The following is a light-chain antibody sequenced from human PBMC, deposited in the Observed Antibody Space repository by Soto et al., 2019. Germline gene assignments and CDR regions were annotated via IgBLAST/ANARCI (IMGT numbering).Light chain of an antibody. CDR1: HSLLHSNGYNY. J-gene: IGKJ4*01. Sequence: DIVMTQSPLSLPVTPGEPASISCRSSHSLLHSNGYNYLDWYLQKPGQSPQLLIYLGSNRASGVPDRFSGSGSGTDFTLKISRVEAEDVGVYYCMQALQTPPGTFGGGTKVDIK. CDR2: LGS. V-gene: IGKV2-28*01. CDR3: MQALQTPPGT.